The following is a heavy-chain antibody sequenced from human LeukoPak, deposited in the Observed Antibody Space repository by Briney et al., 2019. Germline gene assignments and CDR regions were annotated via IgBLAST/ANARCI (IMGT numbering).Heavy chain of an antibody. V-gene: IGHV4-31*03. J-gene: IGHJ4*02. CDR2: IYYSGST. CDR3: ARDSHGYSSSSHLGY. D-gene: IGHD6-6*01. CDR1: GGSISSGGYY. Sequence: PSETLSLTCTVSGGSISSGGYYWSWIRQHPVKGLEWIGYIYYSGSTYYNPSLKSRVTISVDTSKNQFSLKLSSVTAADTAVYYCARDSHGYSSSSHLGYWGQGTLVTVSS.